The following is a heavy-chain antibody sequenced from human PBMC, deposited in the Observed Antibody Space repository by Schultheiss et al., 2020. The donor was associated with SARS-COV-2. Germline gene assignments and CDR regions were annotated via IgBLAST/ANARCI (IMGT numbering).Heavy chain of an antibody. J-gene: IGHJ4*02. V-gene: IGHV3-23*01. CDR2: ISGSGGST. D-gene: IGHD6-19*01. Sequence: GGSLRLSCAASGFTFSRCGMHWVRQAPGKGLEWVSAISGSGGSTYYADSVKGQFTITRDNRHNTVYLHMNNLRAGDTALYFCARALPAVSETYYFDSWGQGTLVTVSS. CDR3: ARALPAVSETYYFDS. CDR1: GFTFSRCG.